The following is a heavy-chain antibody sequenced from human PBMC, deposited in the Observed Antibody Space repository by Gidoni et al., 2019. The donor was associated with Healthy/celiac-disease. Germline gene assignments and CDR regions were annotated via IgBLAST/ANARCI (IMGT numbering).Heavy chain of an antibody. V-gene: IGHV4-39*01. CDR3: ARHSDCSSTSCYFDY. Sequence: QLQLQESGPGLVKPSETLSLTCTVSGCSISSSSYYWGWIRQPPGKGREWIGSIYYSGSPYYNPSLKSRVTISVDTPKNQFSLKLSSVTAADTAVDDCARHSDCSSTSCYFDYWGQGTLVTVSS. CDR2: IYYSGSP. D-gene: IGHD2-2*01. J-gene: IGHJ4*02. CDR1: GCSISSSSYY.